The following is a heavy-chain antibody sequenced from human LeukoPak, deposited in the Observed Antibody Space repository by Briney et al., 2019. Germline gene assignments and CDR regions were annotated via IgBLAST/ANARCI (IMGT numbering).Heavy chain of an antibody. D-gene: IGHD4-17*01. CDR1: GYTFTSYG. J-gene: IGHJ4*02. CDR2: ISAYNGNT. Sequence: ASVKVSCKASGYTFTSYGISWVRQAPGQGLEWMGWISAYNGNTNYAQKLQGRVTMTTDTSTSTAYMELRSLRSDDTAVYYCARNMLANYGDYGVDYWGQGTLVTVSS. V-gene: IGHV1-18*04. CDR3: ARNMLANYGDYGVDY.